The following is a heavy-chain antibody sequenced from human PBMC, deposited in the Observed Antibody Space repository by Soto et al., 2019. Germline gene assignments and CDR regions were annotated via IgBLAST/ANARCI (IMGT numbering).Heavy chain of an antibody. Sequence: LRLSCAASGFIFGNYDMHWVRQATGRGLEWVSRIGVGGDTNYLGSVKGRFTVSRENAKNSLFLQMNSLRVGDTAVYYCARGLPGGFDPWGQGTLVTVSS. J-gene: IGHJ5*02. CDR2: IGVGGDT. CDR3: ARGLPGGFDP. D-gene: IGHD3-10*01. V-gene: IGHV3-13*01. CDR1: GFIFGNYD.